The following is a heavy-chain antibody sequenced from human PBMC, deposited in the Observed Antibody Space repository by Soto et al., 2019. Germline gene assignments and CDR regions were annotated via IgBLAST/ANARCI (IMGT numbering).Heavy chain of an antibody. V-gene: IGHV3-21*01. J-gene: IGHJ3*02. CDR2: ISSSSSYI. CDR1: GFTFSSYS. CDR3: ARVGAAAGIDAFDI. Sequence: PGESLKISCAASGFTFSSYSMNWVRQAPGKGLEWVSSISSSSSYIYYADSVKGRFTISRDNAKNSLYLQMNSLRAEDTAVYYCARVGAAAGIDAFDIWGQGTMVTVSS. D-gene: IGHD6-13*01.